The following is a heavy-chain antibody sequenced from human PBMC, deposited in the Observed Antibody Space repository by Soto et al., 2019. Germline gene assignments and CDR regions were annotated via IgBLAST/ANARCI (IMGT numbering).Heavy chain of an antibody. J-gene: IGHJ4*02. Sequence: QVQLVQSGAEVKKPGSSVKVSCKASGGTFSTSLISWVRQAPGQGLEWMGGIIPIFGTPNYAQKLQGRVTITADESTSTGDMELNSLRAEDTAMYYCARGYTDYEDHSYYCDSGGQGTQVTGSA. D-gene: IGHD3-22*01. CDR1: GGTFSTSL. CDR2: IIPIFGTP. CDR3: ARGYTDYEDHSYYCDS. V-gene: IGHV1-69*01.